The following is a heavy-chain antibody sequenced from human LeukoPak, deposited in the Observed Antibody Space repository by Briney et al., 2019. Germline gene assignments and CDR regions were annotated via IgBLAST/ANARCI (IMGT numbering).Heavy chain of an antibody. Sequence: SETLSLTCTVSGGSISSYYWSWIRQPPGKGLEWIGYIYYSGSTNYNPSLKSQVTISVDTSKNQFSLKLSSVTAADTAVYYCARVGYDFWSGYYTADYYYYYMDVWGKGTTVTVSS. V-gene: IGHV4-59*01. CDR2: IYYSGST. CDR3: ARVGYDFWSGYYTADYYYYYMDV. CDR1: GGSISSYY. D-gene: IGHD3-3*01. J-gene: IGHJ6*03.